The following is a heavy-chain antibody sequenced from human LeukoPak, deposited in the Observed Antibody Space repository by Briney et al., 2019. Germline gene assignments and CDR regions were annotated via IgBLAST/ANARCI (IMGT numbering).Heavy chain of an antibody. J-gene: IGHJ4*02. CDR1: GFTVSSNS. CDR2: IYSDNT. D-gene: IGHD4-17*01. V-gene: IGHV3-53*01. Sequence: GGSLRLSCTVSGFTVSSNSMSWVRQAPGKGLEWVSFIYSDNTHYSDSVKGRFTISRDNSKNTLYLQMNSLRAEDTAVYYCARCKNDYGDYVFDYWGQGTLVTVSS. CDR3: ARCKNDYGDYVFDY.